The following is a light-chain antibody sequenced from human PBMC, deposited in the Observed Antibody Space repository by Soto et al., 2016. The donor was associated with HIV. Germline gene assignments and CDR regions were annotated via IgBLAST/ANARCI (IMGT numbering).Light chain of an antibody. Sequence: SYVLTQPPSVSVAPGKTATITCGGNDIETKSVHWYQQKPGQAPVLVVYDDSDRPSGIPERFSGSNSGNTATLTISRVEAGDEADYYCQVWDNSDHLWVFGGGTKLTVL. J-gene: IGLJ3*02. V-gene: IGLV3-21*03. CDR3: QVWDNSDHLWV. CDR2: DDS. CDR1: DIETKS.